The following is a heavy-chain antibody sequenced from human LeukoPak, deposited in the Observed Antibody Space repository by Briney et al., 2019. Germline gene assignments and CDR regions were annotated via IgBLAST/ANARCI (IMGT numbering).Heavy chain of an antibody. CDR3: VRDRTKYCSSTSCPLDY. V-gene: IGHV1-2*02. CDR1: EYTFTSYY. Sequence: ASVKVSCKASEYTFTSYYMHWVRQAPGQGLEWMGWINPYSGGTNYAQKFQGRVTMTRDTSISTAYMELSRLRSDDTAVYYCVRDRTKYCSSTSCPLDYWGQGTLVTVSS. D-gene: IGHD2-2*01. CDR2: INPYSGGT. J-gene: IGHJ4*02.